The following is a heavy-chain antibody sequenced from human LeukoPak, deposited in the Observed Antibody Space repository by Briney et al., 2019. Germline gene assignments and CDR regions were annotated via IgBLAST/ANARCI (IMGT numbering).Heavy chain of an antibody. CDR2: INPNSGGT. CDR1: GYTFTGYY. CDR3: ASDSVVMGYSYGHGLGH. Sequence: ASVKVSCKASGYTFTGYYVHWVRQAPGQGLEWMGRINPNSGGTNYAQKFQDRVTMTRDTSISTAYMELSRLRSDDTAVYYCASDSVVMGYSYGHGLGHWGQGTLVAVSS. J-gene: IGHJ4*02. V-gene: IGHV1-2*06. D-gene: IGHD5-18*01.